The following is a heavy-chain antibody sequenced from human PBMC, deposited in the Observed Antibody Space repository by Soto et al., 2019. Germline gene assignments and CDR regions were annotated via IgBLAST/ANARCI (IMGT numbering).Heavy chain of an antibody. CDR2: INPDGRVT. D-gene: IGHD1-26*01. CDR1: GFTFNTYW. V-gene: IGHV3-74*01. Sequence: EVQLVESGGGLVQPGGSLTLSCAASGFTFNTYWVHWVRQAPGKGVVWVSRINPDGRVTNYADSVKGRFTISRDNAQNTLYLQMNSLPPDDTAVYYCARVGQGAWYFDLWGRGTLVTVSS. CDR3: ARVGQGAWYFDL. J-gene: IGHJ2*01.